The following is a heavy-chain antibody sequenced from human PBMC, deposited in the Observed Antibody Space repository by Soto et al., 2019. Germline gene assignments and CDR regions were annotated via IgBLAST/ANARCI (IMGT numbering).Heavy chain of an antibody. CDR2: IWYDGSYK. CDR3: ARQDMVSYYFHS. V-gene: IGHV3-33*01. CDR1: GFTFSNHG. Sequence: QVQLVESGGGVVQPGRSLRLSCAASGFTFSNHGMHWVRQAPGKGLEWVAVIWYDGSYKYYADSVKGRFTISRDNSKNTLYLQMNSLRAEDTALYYCARQDMVSYYFHSWGQGTLVTVSS. D-gene: IGHD2-8*01. J-gene: IGHJ4*02.